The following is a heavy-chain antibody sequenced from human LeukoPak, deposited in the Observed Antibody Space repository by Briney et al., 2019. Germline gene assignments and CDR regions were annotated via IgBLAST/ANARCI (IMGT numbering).Heavy chain of an antibody. V-gene: IGHV4-39*07. CDR1: GGSIGSSNYY. J-gene: IGHJ5*02. CDR3: ARGSPRYNWFDP. Sequence: SETLSLTCTVSGGSIGSSNYYWGWIRQPPGKGLEWVGSIYYSGTTNYNPSLKSRVTISVDTSKNQFSLKLTSVTAADTAVYYCARGSPRYNWFDPWGQGTLVTVSS. CDR2: IYYSGTT. D-gene: IGHD3-9*01.